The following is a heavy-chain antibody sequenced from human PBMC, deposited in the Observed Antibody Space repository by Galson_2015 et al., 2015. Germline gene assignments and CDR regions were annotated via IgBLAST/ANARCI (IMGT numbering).Heavy chain of an antibody. Sequence: SLRLSCAASGFTFGDYAMSWFRQAPGKGLEWVGFIRSKAYGGTTEYAASVKGRFTISRDDSKSIAYLQMNSLKTEDTAVYYCTRVNVDTAMVKFWNYYYGMDVWGQGTTVTVSS. CDR2: IRSKAYGGTT. D-gene: IGHD5-18*01. CDR1: GFTFGDYA. V-gene: IGHV3-49*03. CDR3: TRVNVDTAMVKFWNYYYGMDV. J-gene: IGHJ6*02.